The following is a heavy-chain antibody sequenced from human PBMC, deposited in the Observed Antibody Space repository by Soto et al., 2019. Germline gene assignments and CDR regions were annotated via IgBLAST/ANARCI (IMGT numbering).Heavy chain of an antibody. CDR3: ARYDFGIFDY. CDR2: IYHSETT. CDR1: GDSISSSYW. D-gene: IGHD4-17*01. J-gene: IGHJ4*01. Sequence: SETLSLTCAVSGDSISSSYWWSWVRQPPGKGLEWIGEIYHSETTNYNPSLKSRVTLSMDKSKNQFSLMLTSVTAADTAVYFCARYDFGIFDYWGHGILVTVS. V-gene: IGHV4-4*02.